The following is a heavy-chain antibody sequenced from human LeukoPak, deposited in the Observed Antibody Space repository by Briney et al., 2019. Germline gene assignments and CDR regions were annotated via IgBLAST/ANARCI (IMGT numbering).Heavy chain of an antibody. D-gene: IGHD3-22*01. V-gene: IGHV3-43D*03. CDR1: GFTFDDYA. CDR2: ISWDGGGT. CDR3: ARGGPDGSGYYYVPDY. J-gene: IGHJ4*02. Sequence: GGSLRLSCAASGFTFDDYAMHWVRQAPGKGLEWVSLISWDGGGTYYADSVKGRFTISRDNSKNSLYLQMNSLRAEDTALYYCARGGPDGSGYYYVPDYWGQGTLVTVSS.